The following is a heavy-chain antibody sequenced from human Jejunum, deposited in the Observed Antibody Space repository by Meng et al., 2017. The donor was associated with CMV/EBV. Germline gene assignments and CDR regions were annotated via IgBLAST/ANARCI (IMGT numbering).Heavy chain of an antibody. Sequence: LWDAGGGLAQPGGSLTLSCAASGFSVSNTYMNWIRQAPGKGLEWVSVITDDGTTYYIESVKDRFIISRDNSKNTLYLQMNNLRAEDTAVYYCAKLFGMAVWCFDYWGQGTLVTVSS. J-gene: IGHJ4*02. CDR1: GFSVSNTY. CDR2: ITDDGTT. CDR3: AKLFGMAVWCFDY. V-gene: IGHV3-66*04. D-gene: IGHD3-3*01.